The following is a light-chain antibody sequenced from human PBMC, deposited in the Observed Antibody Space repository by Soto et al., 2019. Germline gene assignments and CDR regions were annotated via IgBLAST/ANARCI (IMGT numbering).Light chain of an antibody. Sequence: EIVLTQPPCTLSLSPGERVTLSCRASQSVSSSYVAWYQQKPGQAPRLLIYDASSRATGIPDRFSGSGSGADFTLTISRLEPEDFAVYYCQQYGSSPITFGQGTRLEIK. CDR3: QQYGSSPIT. CDR1: QSVSSSY. J-gene: IGKJ5*01. V-gene: IGKV3-20*01. CDR2: DAS.